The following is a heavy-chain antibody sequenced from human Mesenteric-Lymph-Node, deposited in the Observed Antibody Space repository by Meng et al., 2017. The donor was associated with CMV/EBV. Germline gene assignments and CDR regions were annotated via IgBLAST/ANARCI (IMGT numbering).Heavy chain of an antibody. D-gene: IGHD6-13*01. CDR2: INSDGSST. Sequence: GGSLRLSCAASGFTFNTYWMHWVRQAPGKGLVWVSRINSDGSSTTYADSVKGRFTISRDNAKNTLFLQMNSLRAEDTAVYYCAKDSRLAASYDYWGQGTLVTVSS. V-gene: IGHV3-74*01. CDR3: AKDSRLAASYDY. CDR1: GFTFNTYW. J-gene: IGHJ4*02.